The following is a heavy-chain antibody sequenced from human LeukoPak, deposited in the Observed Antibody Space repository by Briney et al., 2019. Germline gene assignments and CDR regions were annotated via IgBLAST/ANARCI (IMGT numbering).Heavy chain of an antibody. CDR1: GFTFSSYS. CDR3: ARGVSGLWFGELRFDP. J-gene: IGHJ5*02. V-gene: IGHV3-21*01. D-gene: IGHD3-10*01. Sequence: SAESLRLSCAASGFTFSSYSMNWVRQAPGKGLQWVSSISSSSSYIYYADSVKGRFTISRDNAKNSLYLQMNSLRAEDTAVYYCARGVSGLWFGELRFDPWGQGTLVTVSS. CDR2: ISSSSSYI.